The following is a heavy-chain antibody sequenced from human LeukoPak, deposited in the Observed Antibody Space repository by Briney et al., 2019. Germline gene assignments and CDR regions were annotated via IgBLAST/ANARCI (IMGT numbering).Heavy chain of an antibody. D-gene: IGHD6-13*01. V-gene: IGHV3-48*04. CDR3: ATSNIAAAGNWFDP. J-gene: IGHJ5*02. CDR2: IGSSSSTI. Sequence: GGSLRLSCAASGFTFSSYSMNWVRQAPGKGLEWVSYIGSSSSTIYYADSVKGRFTISRDNAKNSLYLQMNSLRAEDTAVYYCATSNIAAAGNWFDPWGQGTLVTVSS. CDR1: GFTFSSYS.